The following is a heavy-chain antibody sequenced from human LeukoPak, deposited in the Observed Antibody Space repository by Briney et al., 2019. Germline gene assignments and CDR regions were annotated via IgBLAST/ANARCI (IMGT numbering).Heavy chain of an antibody. Sequence: GGSLRLSCAASGFTFSDYYMSWIRQAPGKGLEWVSYINPSGSSLYYADSVKGRVTISRDNAKNSLYLQMNSLRAEDTAVYYCARAVADLDYWGQGTLVTVSS. D-gene: IGHD6-19*01. CDR1: GFTFSDYY. V-gene: IGHV3-11*01. CDR2: INPSGSSL. CDR3: ARAVADLDY. J-gene: IGHJ4*02.